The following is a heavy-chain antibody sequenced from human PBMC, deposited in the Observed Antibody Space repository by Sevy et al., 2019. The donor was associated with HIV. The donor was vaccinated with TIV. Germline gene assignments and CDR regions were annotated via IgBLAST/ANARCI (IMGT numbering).Heavy chain of an antibody. CDR3: ARDRATWYYDSSGYYYLPMDV. Sequence: GSLRLSCAASRFTFDDYGMSWVRQAPGKGLEWVSGINWNGGSTGYADPVKGRFTISRDNAKNSLYLQMNSLRAEDTALYHCARDRATWYYDSSGYYYLPMDVCGPGTTATASS. CDR1: RFTFDDYG. J-gene: IGHJ6*02. V-gene: IGHV3-20*01. CDR2: INWNGGST. D-gene: IGHD3-22*01.